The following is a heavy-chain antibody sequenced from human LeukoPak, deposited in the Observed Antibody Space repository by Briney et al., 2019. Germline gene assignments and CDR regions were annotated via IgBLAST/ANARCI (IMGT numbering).Heavy chain of an antibody. Sequence: GGSLRLSCAASGFTFSSYEMNWVRQAPGKGLEWVSYISSSGSTIYYADSVKARFHISRDNAKNSLYLQMNRLGAEDTAVYYCARDRGSDYYDSSGYSYYFDYWGQGTLVTVSS. CDR2: ISSSGSTI. CDR1: GFTFSSYE. J-gene: IGHJ4*02. CDR3: ARDRGSDYYDSSGYSYYFDY. D-gene: IGHD3-22*01. V-gene: IGHV3-48*03.